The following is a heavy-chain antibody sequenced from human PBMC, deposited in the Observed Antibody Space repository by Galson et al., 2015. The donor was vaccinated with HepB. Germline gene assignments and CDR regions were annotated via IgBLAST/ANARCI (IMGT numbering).Heavy chain of an antibody. D-gene: IGHD3-9*01. CDR2: ISYDGSNN. J-gene: IGHJ6*02. Sequence: LRLSCAASGFTFGTYAMHWVRQAPGKGLEWVAIISYDGSNNYYADSVKGRFTISRDNSKNTLSLQLNSLRAEDTAVYYCARDFQGGYFDWLLDYAMDVWGQGTTVTVSS. V-gene: IGHV3-30-3*01. CDR3: ARDFQGGYFDWLLDYAMDV. CDR1: GFTFGTYA.